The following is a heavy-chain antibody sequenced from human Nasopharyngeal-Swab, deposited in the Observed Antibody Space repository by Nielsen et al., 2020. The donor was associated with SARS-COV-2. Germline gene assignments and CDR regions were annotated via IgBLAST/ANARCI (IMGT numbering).Heavy chain of an antibody. D-gene: IGHD6-6*01. V-gene: IGHV4-34*01. Sequence: LETLSLTCAVYGGSFSGYYWSWIRQPPGKGLEWIGEINHSGSTNYNPSLKSRVTISVDTSKNQFSLKLSSVTAADTAAYYCAREYSSSSALLDYWGQGTLVTVSS. CDR3: AREYSSSSALLDY. CDR2: INHSGST. J-gene: IGHJ4*02. CDR1: GGSFSGYY.